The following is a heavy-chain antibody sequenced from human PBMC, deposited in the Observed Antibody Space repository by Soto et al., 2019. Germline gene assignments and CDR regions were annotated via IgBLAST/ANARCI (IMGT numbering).Heavy chain of an antibody. CDR2: IYPGDSDT. Sequence: KCLEWMSIIYPGDSDTRYSPSFQGQVTISADKSISTAYLQWSSLKASDTALYYCASLWVAAPGDGMEVWGQGTTVTVSS. V-gene: IGHV5-51*01. D-gene: IGHD2-15*01. J-gene: IGHJ6*02. CDR3: ASLWVAAPGDGMEV.